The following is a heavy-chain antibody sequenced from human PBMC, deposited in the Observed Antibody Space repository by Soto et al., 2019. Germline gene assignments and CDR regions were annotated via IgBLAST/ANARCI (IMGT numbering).Heavy chain of an antibody. D-gene: IGHD3-9*01. CDR2: ISAYNGNT. J-gene: IGHJ3*02. CDR1: GYSFTSYG. CDR3: ARDRLRYFDWLGDAFDI. Sequence: ALVKVSCKASGYSFTSYGISWVRQAPEQGPEWMGWISAYNGNTNYAQKLQGRVTMTTDTSTSTAYMELRSLRSDDTAVYYCARDRLRYFDWLGDAFDIWGQGTMVTVSS. V-gene: IGHV1-18*01.